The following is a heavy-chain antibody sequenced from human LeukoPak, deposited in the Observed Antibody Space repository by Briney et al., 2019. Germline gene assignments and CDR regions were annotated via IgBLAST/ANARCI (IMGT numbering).Heavy chain of an antibody. V-gene: IGHV1-69*04. CDR1: GGTFSSYA. D-gene: IGHD6-6*01. J-gene: IGHJ4*02. Sequence: GSSVKVSCKASGGTFSSYAISWVRQAPGQGLEWMGRIIPILGIANYAQKFQGRVTITADESTSTAYMELSSLRSEDTAVYYCARDQGMAARLGYWGQGTLVTVSS. CDR3: ARDQGMAARLGY. CDR2: IIPILGIA.